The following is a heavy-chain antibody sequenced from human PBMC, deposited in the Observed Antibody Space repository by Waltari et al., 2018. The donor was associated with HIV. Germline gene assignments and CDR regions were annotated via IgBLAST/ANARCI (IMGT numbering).Heavy chain of an antibody. J-gene: IGHJ4*02. V-gene: IGHV3-33*01. CDR2: IWSEGTNK. D-gene: IGHD2-2*01. CDR1: GFSFNNYG. CDR3: ARDDYVTSSIDY. Sequence: VQLVESGCGLVQPGRSLRLSCAASGFSFNNYGMHWVRQAPGKGLEWVAVIWSEGTNKFYAGSVKGRFSISRDNSKNTLYLQMNSLRADDTALYYCARDDYVTSSIDYWGQGTLVTVSS.